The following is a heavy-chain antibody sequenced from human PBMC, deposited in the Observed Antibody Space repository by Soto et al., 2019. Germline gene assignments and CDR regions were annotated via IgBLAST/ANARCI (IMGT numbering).Heavy chain of an antibody. J-gene: IGHJ4*02. CDR3: ARGQFDGDYEGY. V-gene: IGHV1-46*01. Sequence: XSVKVSCKASGYTFTTYYIHWVRQAPGQGLEWMGVINPSGGGTSYAQKFQGRVTLTRDTSTGTVYMELSSLRSEDTAVYYCARGQFDGDYEGYWGQGTLVTVSS. CDR1: GYTFTTYY. D-gene: IGHD4-17*01. CDR2: INPSGGGT.